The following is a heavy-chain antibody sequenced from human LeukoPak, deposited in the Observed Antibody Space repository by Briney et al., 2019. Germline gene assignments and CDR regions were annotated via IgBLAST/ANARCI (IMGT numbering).Heavy chain of an antibody. J-gene: IGHJ3*02. CDR2: ISSNGGST. Sequence: QAGGSLRLSCAASGFTFSSYAMHWVRQAPGKGLEYVSAISSNGGSTYYANSVKGRFTISRDNSKNTLYLQMGSLRAEDMAVYYCARVRGVIYAHDAFDIWGQGTMVTVSS. CDR3: ARVRGVIYAHDAFDI. V-gene: IGHV3-64*01. D-gene: IGHD3-16*02. CDR1: GFTFSSYA.